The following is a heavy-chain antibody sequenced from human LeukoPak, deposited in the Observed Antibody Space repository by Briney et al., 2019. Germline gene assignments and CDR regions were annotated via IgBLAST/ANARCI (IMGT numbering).Heavy chain of an antibody. Sequence: PGGSLRLSCAASGFTFGSDWMHWVRQAPGKGLVWVSRVSFDGRTTNYADSVKGRFTISRDNTKNTLYLQMNSLRADDTAVYYCARVTPGGSRQIDIWGQGTMVTVSS. CDR3: ARVTPGGSRQIDI. D-gene: IGHD2-2*01. CDR1: GFTFGSDW. V-gene: IGHV3-74*01. J-gene: IGHJ3*02. CDR2: VSFDGRTT.